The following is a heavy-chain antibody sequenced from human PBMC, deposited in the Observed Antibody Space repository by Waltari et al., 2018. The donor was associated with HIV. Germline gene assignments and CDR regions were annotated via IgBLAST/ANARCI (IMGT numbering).Heavy chain of an antibody. V-gene: IGHV3-53*01. CDR3: ARDPEMATKWGY. D-gene: IGHD5-12*01. CDR2: IYSGCST. J-gene: IGHJ4*02. Sequence: EVQLVESGGGLIQPGGSLRLSCAASGFTVSSNYMSWVRQAPGKGLGWVSVIYSGCSTYCADSVKGRFTISRDKSKNTLYRQMNSLRAEDTAVYYCARDPEMATKWGYWGQGTLVTVSS. CDR1: GFTVSSNY.